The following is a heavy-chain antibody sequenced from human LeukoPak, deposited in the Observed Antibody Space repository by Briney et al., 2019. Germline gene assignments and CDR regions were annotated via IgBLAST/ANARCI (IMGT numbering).Heavy chain of an antibody. V-gene: IGHV3-23*01. Sequence: GGSLRLSCAASGFTFSSYAMSWVRQAPGKGLEWVSAISGSGGSTYYADSVKGRFTISRDNSKNTLYLQMNSLRAEDTAVYYCAKAPTRLWFGELFVLYWGQGTLVTVSS. J-gene: IGHJ4*02. D-gene: IGHD3-10*01. CDR2: ISGSGGST. CDR1: GFTFSSYA. CDR3: AKAPTRLWFGELFVLY.